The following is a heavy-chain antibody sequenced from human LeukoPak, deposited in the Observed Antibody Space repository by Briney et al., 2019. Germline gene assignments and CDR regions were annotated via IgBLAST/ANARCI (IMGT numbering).Heavy chain of an antibody. D-gene: IGHD5-18*01. CDR2: INHRGST. CDR1: GGSFSGYF. Sequence: EPSETLSLTCAVYGGSFSGYFWAWIRQPPGKGLEWIGEINHRGSTNYNPSLKSRVTISLDTSKNQFSLKLSSVTAADTAVYYCARGNSYAHLGDYYYYMGVWGKGTTVTVSS. V-gene: IGHV4-34*01. CDR3: ARGNSYAHLGDYYYYMGV. J-gene: IGHJ6*03.